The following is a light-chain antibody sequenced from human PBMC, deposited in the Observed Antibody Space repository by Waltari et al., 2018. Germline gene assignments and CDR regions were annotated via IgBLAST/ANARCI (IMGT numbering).Light chain of an antibody. CDR2: DVS. CDR1: SRDIGGFNY. CDR3: SSYRSSFTYVV. V-gene: IGLV2-14*03. J-gene: IGLJ2*01. Sequence: QSALTQPASVSGSPGQSITISCTGTSRDIGGFNYVSWYQQHPGKAPKLLIYDVSNRPSGVSKRFSGSKSGNTASLTISGLQAEDEADYYGSSYRSSFTYVVFGGGTKLTVL.